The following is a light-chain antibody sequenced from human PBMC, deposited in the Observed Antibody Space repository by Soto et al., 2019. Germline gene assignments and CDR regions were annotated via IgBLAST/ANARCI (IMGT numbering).Light chain of an antibody. V-gene: IGKV3-20*01. J-gene: IGKJ1*01. CDR2: STS. CDR3: HQFGDSPQT. CDR1: QSLSVSD. Sequence: EIVLTQSPGTLSLSPGDRATLSCRASQSLSVSDIAWYQQKPGQAPRLLIYSTSTRAAGIPDRFTGRGSGTHFTLAISRLEPEDFAVYYCHQFGDSPQTFGQGTTVEV.